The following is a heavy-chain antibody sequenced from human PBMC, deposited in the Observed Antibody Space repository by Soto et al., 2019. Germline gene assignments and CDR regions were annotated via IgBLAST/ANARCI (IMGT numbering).Heavy chain of an antibody. V-gene: IGHV5-10-1*01. D-gene: IGHD5-18*01. J-gene: IGHJ6*02. CDR1: GYSFTSYW. CDR2: IDPSDSYT. Sequence: PGESLKISCKGSGYSFTSYWISWVRQMPGKGLEWMGRIDPSDSYTNYSPSFQGHVTISADKSISTAYLQWSSLKASDTAMYYCARDPSMVNPYYYYGMDVWGQGTTVTVSS. CDR3: ARDPSMVNPYYYYGMDV.